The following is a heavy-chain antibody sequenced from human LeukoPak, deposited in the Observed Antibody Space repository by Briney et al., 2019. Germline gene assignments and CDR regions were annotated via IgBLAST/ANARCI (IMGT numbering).Heavy chain of an antibody. CDR2: IVVGSGNT. Sequence: TSVKVSCKASGFTVSSSVMQWVRQARGQRLEWIGWIVVGSGNTNYAQKFQERVTITRDMSTSTAYMELSSLRSEDTAVYYCAADIVGATGYYFDYWGQGTLVTVSS. CDR1: GFTVSSSV. V-gene: IGHV1-58*02. CDR3: AADIVGATGYYFDY. J-gene: IGHJ4*02. D-gene: IGHD1-26*01.